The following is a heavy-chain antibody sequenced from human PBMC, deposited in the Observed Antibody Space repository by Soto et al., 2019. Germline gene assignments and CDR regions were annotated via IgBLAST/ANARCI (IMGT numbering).Heavy chain of an antibody. CDR2: ISGSGGHT. V-gene: IGHV3-23*01. Sequence: GGSLKLSCTVSGFSFFSYAMSWVRQAPGKGLEWVSTISGSGGHTYYADSVKGRFVVSRDNDKNTVYLHMSSLTGEDTAVYFCAKIEMGWFAHWGQGTQVTVSS. CDR3: AKIEMGWFAH. CDR1: GFSFFSYA. J-gene: IGHJ5*02. D-gene: IGHD2-8*01.